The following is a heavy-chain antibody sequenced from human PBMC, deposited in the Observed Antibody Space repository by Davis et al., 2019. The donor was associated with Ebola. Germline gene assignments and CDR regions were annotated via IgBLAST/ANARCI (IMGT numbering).Heavy chain of an antibody. V-gene: IGHV3-7*01. D-gene: IGHD3-22*01. CDR3: ARRVVVVENDAFDI. CDR1: GFILSSYR. J-gene: IGHJ3*02. CDR2: IQQDGSEK. Sequence: GESLNISCAAPGFILSSYRLSWVRQAPGQGLEWVANIQQDGSEKYYVDSVKCRFTISRDNAKNSLYLQMNSLRAGDTAVYYCARRVVVVENDAFDIWGQGTMVTVSS.